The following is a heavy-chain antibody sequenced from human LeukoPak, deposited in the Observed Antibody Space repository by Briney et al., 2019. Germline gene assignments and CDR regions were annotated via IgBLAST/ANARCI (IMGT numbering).Heavy chain of an antibody. CDR2: IYSGGST. Sequence: GGSLRLSCAASGFTVSSNYMSWVRQAPGKGLEWVSVIYSGGSTYYADSVKGRFTISRDNSKNTLYLQMNSLRAEDTAVYYCARVRRICDYIWGSYRYIRKRIDYWGQGTLVTVSS. J-gene: IGHJ4*02. D-gene: IGHD3-16*02. V-gene: IGHV3-53*01. CDR3: ARVRRICDYIWGSYRYIRKRIDY. CDR1: GFTVSSNY.